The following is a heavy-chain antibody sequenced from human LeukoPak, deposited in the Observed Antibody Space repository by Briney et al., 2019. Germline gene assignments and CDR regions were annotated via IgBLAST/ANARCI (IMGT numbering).Heavy chain of an antibody. CDR2: IKSKSDDGTA. V-gene: IGHV3-15*01. D-gene: IGHD1-14*01. J-gene: IGHJ4*02. CDR1: GLSFSTAW. Sequence: GGSLRLSCAASGLSFSTAWMGWVRQAPGKGLEWEGRIKSKSDDGTAVYTAPVKGRFTISRDDSKDTLYLQMSSLKTEDTAVYYCTTDISAVLYWGQGTLVTVSS. CDR3: TTDISAVLY.